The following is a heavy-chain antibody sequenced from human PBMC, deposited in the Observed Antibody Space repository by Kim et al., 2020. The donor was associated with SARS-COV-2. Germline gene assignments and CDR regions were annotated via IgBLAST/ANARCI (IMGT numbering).Heavy chain of an antibody. D-gene: IGHD6-19*01. CDR3: ARIDANLGYSSGWPTDY. J-gene: IGHJ4*02. V-gene: IGHV3-11*03. Sequence: GKGRFTISRDNAKNSLYLQMNSLRAEDTAVYYCARIDANLGYSSGWPTDYWGQGTLVTVSS.